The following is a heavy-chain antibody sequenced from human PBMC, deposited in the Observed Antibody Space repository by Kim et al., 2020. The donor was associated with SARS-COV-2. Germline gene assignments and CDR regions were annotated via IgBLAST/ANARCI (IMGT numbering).Heavy chain of an antibody. CDR1: GFTFSSYS. CDR2: ISSSSSYI. Sequence: GGSLRLSCAASGFTFSSYSMNWVRQAPGKGLEWVSSISSSSSYIYYADSVKGRFTISRDNAKNSLYLQMNSLRAEDTAVYYCARETSSGYSTQDYYYYYGMDVWGQGTTVTVSS. CDR3: ARETSSGYSTQDYYYYYGMDV. D-gene: IGHD6-13*01. J-gene: IGHJ6*02. V-gene: IGHV3-21*01.